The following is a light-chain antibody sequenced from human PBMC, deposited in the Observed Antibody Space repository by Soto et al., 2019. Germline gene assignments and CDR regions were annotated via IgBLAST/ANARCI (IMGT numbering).Light chain of an antibody. CDR3: SSYTSSSTLDV. J-gene: IGLJ1*01. CDR2: EVS. Sequence: QSALTQPASVSGSPGQSITISRTGTSSDVGGYNYVSWYQQHPGKAPKLMIYEVSHRPSGVSNRFSGSKSGNTASLTISGLQAEDEADYYCSSYTSSSTLDVFGTGTQLTVL. CDR1: SSDVGGYNY. V-gene: IGLV2-14*01.